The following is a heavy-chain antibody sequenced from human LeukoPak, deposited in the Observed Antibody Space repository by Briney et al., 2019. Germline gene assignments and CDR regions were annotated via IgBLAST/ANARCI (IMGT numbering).Heavy chain of an antibody. CDR1: GGSISTSNYY. D-gene: IGHD3-16*01. Sequence: SETLSLTCTVSGGSISTSNYYWGWIRQPPGKGLEWIGNIFYSGSTYYGPSLKSRLTISLDTSRNQFSLKLNSATAADTAVYYCAKSNGYALIDIWGQGTMVTVSS. J-gene: IGHJ3*02. CDR2: IFYSGST. V-gene: IGHV4-39*07. CDR3: AKSNGYALIDI.